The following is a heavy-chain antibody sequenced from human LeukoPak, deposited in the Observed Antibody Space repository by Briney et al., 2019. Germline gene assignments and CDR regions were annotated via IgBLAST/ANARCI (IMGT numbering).Heavy chain of an antibody. CDR2: IRGNRTDK. CDR1: GFTFSSSC. D-gene: IGHD2-15*01. CDR3: ASVALAYCRSQDSVFT. Sequence: SGGSLRLSCAASGFTFSSSCMNWVRQAPGKGLEWVAHIRGNRTDKYYVDSVKGRFTISRDNAKNSLYLQMNSLRAEDTAVYYCASVALAYCRSQDSVFTWGQGTLVTVSS. J-gene: IGHJ5*02. V-gene: IGHV3-21*01.